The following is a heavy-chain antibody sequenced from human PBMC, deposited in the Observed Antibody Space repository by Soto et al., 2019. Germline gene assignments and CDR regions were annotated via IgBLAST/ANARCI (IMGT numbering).Heavy chain of an antibody. J-gene: IGHJ3*02. CDR1: GFTFSSYD. V-gene: IGHV3-13*01. Sequence: GGSLRLSCAASGFTFSSYDMHWVRQATGKGLEWVSAIGTAGDTYYPGSVKGRFTISRENAKNSLYLQMNSLRAGDTAVYYCARRIQRTAWAGAFDIWGQGTMVTVSS. D-gene: IGHD5-18*01. CDR3: ARRIQRTAWAGAFDI. CDR2: IGTAGDT.